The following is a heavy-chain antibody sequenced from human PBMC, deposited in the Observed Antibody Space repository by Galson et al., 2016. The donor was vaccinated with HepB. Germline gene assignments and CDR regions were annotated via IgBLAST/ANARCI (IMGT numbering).Heavy chain of an antibody. CDR3: AKDRFYGFSLDY. V-gene: IGHV3-30*18. CDR1: GFTFSGYW. CDR2: ISYDGNGK. J-gene: IGHJ4*02. Sequence: SLRLSCAASGFTFSGYWMSWVRQAPGKGLEWVGLISYDGNGKYYGDSVKGRFTISRDNSKKTLILQMNSLRPEDTAVYYCAKDRFYGFSLDYWGQGTLVTVSS. D-gene: IGHD4-17*01.